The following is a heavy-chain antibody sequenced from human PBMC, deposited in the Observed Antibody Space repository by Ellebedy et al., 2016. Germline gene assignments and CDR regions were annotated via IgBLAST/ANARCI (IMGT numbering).Heavy chain of an antibody. CDR3: ARGGAYSSGWPFSYYDYGTDV. CDR1: GYSFTTYW. V-gene: IGHV5-51*01. D-gene: IGHD6-19*01. CDR2: IYPGDSDT. J-gene: IGHJ6*02. Sequence: GESLKISCKGSGYSFTTYWIGWVRQMPGKGLEWMGIIYPGDSDTRYSPSFQGQVTISVDKSINTAYLQWKSLKASDTAIYYCARGGAYSSGWPFSYYDYGTDVWGQGTTVTVSS.